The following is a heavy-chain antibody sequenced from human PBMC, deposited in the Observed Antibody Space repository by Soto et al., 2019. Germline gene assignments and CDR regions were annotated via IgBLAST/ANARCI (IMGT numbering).Heavy chain of an antibody. J-gene: IGHJ6*02. CDR1: GFTFSSYA. CDR2: ISGSGGST. V-gene: IGHV3-23*01. D-gene: IGHD3-3*01. Sequence: GGSLRLSCAASGFTFSSYAMSWVRQAPGKGLEWVSAISGSGGSTYYADSVKGRFTISRDNSKNTLYLQMNSLRAEDTAVYYCAKGVLEWLSSTSYYYYYYGMDVWGQGTTVTVSS. CDR3: AKGVLEWLSSTSYYYYYYGMDV.